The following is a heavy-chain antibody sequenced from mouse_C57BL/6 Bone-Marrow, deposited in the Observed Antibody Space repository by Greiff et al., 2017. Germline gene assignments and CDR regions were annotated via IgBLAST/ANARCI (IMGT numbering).Heavy chain of an antibody. V-gene: IGHV1-81*01. J-gene: IGHJ4*01. CDR2: IYPRSGNT. CDR1: GYTFTSYG. CDR3: ASITTVVEDYAMDY. Sequence: VQLQQSGAELARPGASVKLSCKASGYTFTSYGISWVKQRTGQGLEWIGEIYPRSGNTYYNEKFKGKATLTADKSSSTAYMELRSLTSEDSAVDFCASITTVVEDYAMDYWGQGTSVTVSS. D-gene: IGHD1-1*01.